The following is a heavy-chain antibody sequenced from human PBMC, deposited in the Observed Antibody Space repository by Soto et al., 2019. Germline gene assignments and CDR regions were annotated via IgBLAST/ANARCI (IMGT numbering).Heavy chain of an antibody. CDR1: GGTFSSYA. CDR3: ARGSYYGSGSYYMDP. J-gene: IGHJ5*02. Sequence: SVKVSCKASGGTFSSYAISWVRQAPGQGLEWMGGIIPIFGTANYAQKFQGRVTITADESTSTAYMELSSLRSEDTAVYYCARGSYYGSGSYYMDPWGQGTLVTVSS. V-gene: IGHV1-69*13. D-gene: IGHD3-10*01. CDR2: IIPIFGTA.